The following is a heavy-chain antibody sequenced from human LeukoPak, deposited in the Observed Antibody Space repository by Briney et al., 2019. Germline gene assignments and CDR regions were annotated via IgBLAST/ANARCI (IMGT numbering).Heavy chain of an antibody. Sequence: GASVKLSCKASGYTFTSYGISWVRQAPGQGLEWMGWTSAYNGNTNYAQKLQGRVTMTTDTSTSTAYMELRSLRSDDTAVYYCARVVGGAYYYYYYMDVWGKGTTVTVSS. J-gene: IGHJ6*03. CDR3: ARVVGGAYYYYYYMDV. D-gene: IGHD3-16*01. CDR1: GYTFTSYG. V-gene: IGHV1-18*01. CDR2: TSAYNGNT.